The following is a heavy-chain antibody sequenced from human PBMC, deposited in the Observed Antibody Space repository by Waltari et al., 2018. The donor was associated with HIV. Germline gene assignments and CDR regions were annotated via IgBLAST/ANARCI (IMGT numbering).Heavy chain of an antibody. V-gene: IGHV1-69*08. Sequence: QGQLLQSGAEGEKPGSSVRVSSKASGGTFISYSINWVRQVPGQGLEGLGRITPISGTANNAQKFQGRITITADEYTSTAYMGLRNLNSDDTAVYFCASARETMGVDFDSWGQGTLVNVSS. D-gene: IGHD3-10*01. CDR3: ASARETMGVDFDS. J-gene: IGHJ4*02. CDR1: GGTFISYS. CDR2: ITPISGTA.